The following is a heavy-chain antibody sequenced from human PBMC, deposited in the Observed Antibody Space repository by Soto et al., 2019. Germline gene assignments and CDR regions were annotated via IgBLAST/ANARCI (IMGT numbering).Heavy chain of an antibody. V-gene: IGHV3-23*01. CDR2: ISGSGGST. CDR1: EFTFSSYA. J-gene: IGHJ3*02. D-gene: IGHD3-3*01. CDR3: AKGRDLEVSSTVAFDI. Sequence: EVQLLESGGGLVQPGGSLRLSCAASEFTFSSYAVGWVRQAPGEGLQWVSAISGSGGSTYYADSVKGRFTISRDNSKNTLYVQMNSLRAEDPAVYFCAKGRDLEVSSTVAFDIWGQGTMVTVSS.